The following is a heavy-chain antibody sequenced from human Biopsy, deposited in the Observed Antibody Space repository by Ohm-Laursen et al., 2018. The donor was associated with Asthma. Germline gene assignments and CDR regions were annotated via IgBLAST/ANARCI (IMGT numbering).Heavy chain of an antibody. CDR1: GGTFNTYV. V-gene: IGHV1-69*13. D-gene: IGHD2-2*01. Sequence: SVKVSCESLGGTFNTYVIGWVRQAPGQGLEWMGGINSVFGTTTYPQKFQDRVTITADDSTSTVYMELSSLRSEDTAVYYCARKAGPCISRTCYSLDFWGQGTLVTVSS. CDR2: INSVFGTT. J-gene: IGHJ4*02. CDR3: ARKAGPCISRTCYSLDF.